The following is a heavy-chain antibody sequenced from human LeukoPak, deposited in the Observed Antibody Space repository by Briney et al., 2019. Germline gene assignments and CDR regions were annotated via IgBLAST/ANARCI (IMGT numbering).Heavy chain of an antibody. D-gene: IGHD5-24*01. J-gene: IGHJ4*02. CDR1: GGSISSVSNY. CDR2: IYTSGST. CDR3: ARVSAGYNYARIDY. V-gene: IGHV4-61*02. Sequence: SQTLSLTCTVSGGSISSVSNYWSWIRQPAGKGLEWIGRIYTSGSTDYSPSLKSRATISVDTSKNQFSLELSSVTAADTAMYYCARVSAGYNYARIDYWGQGTLVTVSS.